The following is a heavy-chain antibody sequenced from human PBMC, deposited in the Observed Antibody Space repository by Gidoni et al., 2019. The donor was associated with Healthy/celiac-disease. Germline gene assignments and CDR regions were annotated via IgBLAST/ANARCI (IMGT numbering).Heavy chain of an antibody. CDR3: AKDRSSGDSSSWYYFDY. CDR2: SSWKSGSI. J-gene: IGHJ4*02. V-gene: IGHV3-9*01. D-gene: IGHD6-13*01. CDR1: GFTFDDYA. Sequence: EVQLVESGGGLVQPGRSLRLSCAASGFTFDDYAMHWVRQAPGKGMEWVSGSSWKSGSIGYADSVKGRFTISRDNAKNSLYLQMNRLRAEDTVLYYCAKDRSSGDSSSWYYFDYWGQGTLVTVSS.